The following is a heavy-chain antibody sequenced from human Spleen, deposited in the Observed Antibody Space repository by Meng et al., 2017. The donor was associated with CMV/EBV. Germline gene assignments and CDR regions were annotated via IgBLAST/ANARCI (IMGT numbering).Heavy chain of an antibody. CDR3: AREGSYSNYALY. Sequence: CAVYGGSFGGYYWSWIRQPPGKGLEWIGEINHSGSTNYNPSLESRVTISVDTSKNQFSLKLSSVTAADTAVYYCAREGSYSNYALYWGQGTLVTVSS. CDR2: INHSGST. V-gene: IGHV4-34*01. CDR1: GGSFGGYY. D-gene: IGHD4-11*01. J-gene: IGHJ4*02.